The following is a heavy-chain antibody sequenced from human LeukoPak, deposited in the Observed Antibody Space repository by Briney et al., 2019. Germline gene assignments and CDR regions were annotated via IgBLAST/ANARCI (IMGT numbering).Heavy chain of an antibody. J-gene: IGHJ4*02. D-gene: IGHD6-13*01. Sequence: PGGSLRLSCAASGFTFSGSAMHWVRQASGKGLEWVGRIRSKANSYATAYAASVKGRFTISRDDSKNTAYLQMNSLKTDDTAVYYCTGQGIASYYFDYWGQGTLVTVSS. CDR1: GFTFSGSA. CDR2: IRSKANSYAT. V-gene: IGHV3-73*01. CDR3: TGQGIASYYFDY.